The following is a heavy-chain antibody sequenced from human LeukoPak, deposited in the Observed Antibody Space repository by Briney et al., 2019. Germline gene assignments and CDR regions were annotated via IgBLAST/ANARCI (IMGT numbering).Heavy chain of an antibody. CDR1: GFTFSSYG. J-gene: IGHJ6*02. CDR3: ATGGYSSSWYGYYYYGMDV. D-gene: IGHD6-13*01. Sequence: GGSLRLSCAASGFTFSSYGMHWVRQAPGKGLEWVAVIWYDGSNKYYADSVKGRFTISRDNSKNTLYLQMNSLRAEDTAVHYCATGGYSSSWYGYYYYGMDVWGQGTTVTVSS. CDR2: IWYDGSNK. V-gene: IGHV3-33*01.